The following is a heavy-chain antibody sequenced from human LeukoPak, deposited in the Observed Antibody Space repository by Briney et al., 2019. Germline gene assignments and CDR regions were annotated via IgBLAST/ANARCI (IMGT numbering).Heavy chain of an antibody. CDR1: VGSISSYF. V-gene: IGHV4-59*01. D-gene: IGHD6-19*01. CDR3: ARIRVRSCWYGGGYFDY. CDR2: IYYSGRT. Sequence: PSETLSLTCSVSVGSISSYFWSWIRQPPGKGLEWIGHIYYSGRTNYSPSLKSRVTISVDTSKNQFSLILSSVTAADTAVYYCARIRVRSCWYGGGYFDYWGQGILVTVSP. J-gene: IGHJ4*02.